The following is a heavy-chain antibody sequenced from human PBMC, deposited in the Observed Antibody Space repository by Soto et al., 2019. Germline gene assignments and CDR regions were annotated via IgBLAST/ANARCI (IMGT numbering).Heavy chain of an antibody. J-gene: IGHJ6*01. CDR2: ISSSGSTI. Sequence: RGCLRLSCAASGFPFSSYEMNWVSQAPGKGLEWVSYISSSGSTIYYADSVKGRFTISRDNAKNSLYLQMNSLRAEDTAVYYCARQPGQIHSYYYGMGVCGQRPRFT. D-gene: IGHD6-13*01. CDR1: GFPFSSYE. V-gene: IGHV3-48*03. CDR3: ARQPGQIHSYYYGMGV.